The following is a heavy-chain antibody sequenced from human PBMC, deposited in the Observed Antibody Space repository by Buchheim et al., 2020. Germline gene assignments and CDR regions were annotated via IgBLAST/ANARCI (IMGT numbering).Heavy chain of an antibody. Sequence: EVQLVQSGAEVKKAGESLRISCKGSGYSFTTYWIGWVRQMPGKGLEWMGIIYPPDSDTRYSPSFHGQVTIPADTSIHPAYPQWSSLKASDTAIYYCARRTLILPSMGWFDPWGQGTL. CDR2: IYPPDSDT. D-gene: IGHD2/OR15-2a*01. CDR1: GYSFTTYW. CDR3: ARRTLILPSMGWFDP. J-gene: IGHJ5*02. V-gene: IGHV5-51*01.